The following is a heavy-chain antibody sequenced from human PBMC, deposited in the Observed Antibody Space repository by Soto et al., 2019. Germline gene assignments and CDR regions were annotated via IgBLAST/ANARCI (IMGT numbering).Heavy chain of an antibody. CDR3: AREITGYGSLTYFDY. CDR1: GFTFSTYT. V-gene: IGHV3-21*01. D-gene: IGHD3-10*01. Sequence: EVQLVESGGGLVKPGGSLRLSCAASGFTFSTYTMNWVRQAPGKGLECVSSISSSSSYTYYADSVKGRFTISRDNAKNSLYLQMNSLRAEDTAVYYCAREITGYGSLTYFDYWGQGTLVTVSS. CDR2: ISSSSSYT. J-gene: IGHJ4*02.